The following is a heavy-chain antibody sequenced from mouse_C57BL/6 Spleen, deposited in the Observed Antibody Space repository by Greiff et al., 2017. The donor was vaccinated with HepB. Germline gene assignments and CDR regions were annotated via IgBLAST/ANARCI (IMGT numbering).Heavy chain of an antibody. CDR2: IYPGDGDT. CDR1: GYAFSSSW. CDR3: ARWGDYDRFAY. J-gene: IGHJ3*01. D-gene: IGHD2-4*01. Sequence: QVQLQQSGPELVKPGASVKISCKASGYAFSSSWMNWVKQRPGKGLEWIGRIYPGDGDTNYNGKFKGKATLTADKSSSTAYMQLSSLTSEDSAVYFCARWGDYDRFAYWGQGTLVTVSA. V-gene: IGHV1-82*01.